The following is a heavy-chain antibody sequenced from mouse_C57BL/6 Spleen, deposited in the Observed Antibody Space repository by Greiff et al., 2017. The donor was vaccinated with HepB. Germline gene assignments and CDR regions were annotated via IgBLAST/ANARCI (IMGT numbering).Heavy chain of an antibody. CDR2: IYPGDGDT. CDR1: GYAFSSSW. J-gene: IGHJ3*01. Sequence: QVQLQQSGPELVKPGASVKISCKASGYAFSSSWMNWVKQRPGKGLEWIGRIYPGDGDTNYNGKFKGKATLTADKSSSTAYMLLSSLTSEDSAVFFCAGTGGTPFAYWGQGTLVTVSS. V-gene: IGHV1-82*01. D-gene: IGHD1-1*01. CDR3: AGTGGTPFAY.